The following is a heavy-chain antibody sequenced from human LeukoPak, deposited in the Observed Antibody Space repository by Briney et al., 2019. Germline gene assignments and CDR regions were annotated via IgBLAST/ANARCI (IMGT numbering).Heavy chain of an antibody. Sequence: KPSETLSLTCAVYGGSFSGYYWSWIRQPPGKGLEWIGEINHSGSTNYNPSLKSRVTISVDTSKNQFSLKLSSVTAADTAVYYCARMDPIAARSYYYYYMDVWGKGTTVTVSS. CDR2: INHSGST. CDR1: GGSFSGYY. CDR3: ARMDPIAARSYYYYYMDV. D-gene: IGHD6-6*01. V-gene: IGHV4-34*01. J-gene: IGHJ6*03.